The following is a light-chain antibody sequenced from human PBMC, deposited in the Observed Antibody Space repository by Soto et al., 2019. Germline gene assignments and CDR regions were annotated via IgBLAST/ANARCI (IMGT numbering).Light chain of an antibody. Sequence: DIHMTQSASTLSASVGDSVTITCRASQSIGSSLAWYQQKKGKAPNLLISDASSLERGVPSRFSGSGSGTEFNLTIRSLQTDDFATYYCQQYNGYSRTFGQGTKVDIK. J-gene: IGKJ1*01. CDR3: QQYNGYSRT. CDR1: QSIGSS. CDR2: DAS. V-gene: IGKV1-5*01.